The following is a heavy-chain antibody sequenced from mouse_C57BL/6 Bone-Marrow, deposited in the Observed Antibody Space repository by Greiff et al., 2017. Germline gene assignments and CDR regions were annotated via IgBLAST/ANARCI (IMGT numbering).Heavy chain of an antibody. Sequence: EVKLQQSGAELVRPGASVKLSCTASGFNIKDDYMHWVKQRPEQGLEWIGWIDPENGDTEYASKFQGKATITADTSSNTAYLQLSSLTSEDTAVYYCTDYDGYYEAYWGQGTLVTVSA. CDR3: TDYDGYYEAY. V-gene: IGHV14-4*01. CDR2: IDPENGDT. J-gene: IGHJ3*01. CDR1: GFNIKDDY. D-gene: IGHD2-3*01.